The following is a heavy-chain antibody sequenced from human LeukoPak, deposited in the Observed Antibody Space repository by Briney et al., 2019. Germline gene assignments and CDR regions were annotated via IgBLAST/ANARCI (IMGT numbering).Heavy chain of an antibody. J-gene: IGHJ4*02. CDR1: GFTFSSYS. CDR2: ISSSSSYI. Sequence: GGSLRLSCAASGFTFSSYSMNWVRQAPGKGLEWVSSISSSSSYIYYADSVKGRSTISRDNAKNSLYLQMNSLRAEGTAVYYCARNLPYNYYGSGSYYTAIDYWGQGTLVTVSS. CDR3: ARNLPYNYYGSGSYYTAIDY. D-gene: IGHD3-10*01. V-gene: IGHV3-21*01.